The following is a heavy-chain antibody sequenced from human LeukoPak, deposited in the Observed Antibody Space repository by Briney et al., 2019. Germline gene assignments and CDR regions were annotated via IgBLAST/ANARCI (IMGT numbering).Heavy chain of an antibody. CDR3: AKDGGFGELLSNYYYYYMDV. V-gene: IGHV3-7*01. CDR2: IKQDGSEK. Sequence: GGSLGLSCVASGFTFSSRDWMTWVRQAPGKGLEWVANIKQDGSEKNYVDSVKGRFTISRDNAKNSVDLQMNSLRAEDTAVYYCAKDGGFGELLSNYYYYYMDVWGKGTTVTISS. CDR1: GFTFSSRDW. D-gene: IGHD3-10*01. J-gene: IGHJ6*03.